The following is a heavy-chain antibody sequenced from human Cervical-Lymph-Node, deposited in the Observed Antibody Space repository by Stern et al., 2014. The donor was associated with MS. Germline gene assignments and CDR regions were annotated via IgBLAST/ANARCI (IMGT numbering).Heavy chain of an antibody. CDR2: TYHRSRWYY. CDR1: GDSVSSNRAT. Sequence: QVQLQQSGPGLVKPSQTLSLTCALSGDSVSSNRATWSWIRQSPSRGLEWLGRTYHRSRWYYDYAISVKSRVTISPDTSNNQFSLRLNSVTPEDTAVYYCARDVSSSPDAFDTWGLGTMVVVSS. V-gene: IGHV6-1*01. D-gene: IGHD6-6*01. CDR3: ARDVSSSPDAFDT. J-gene: IGHJ3*02.